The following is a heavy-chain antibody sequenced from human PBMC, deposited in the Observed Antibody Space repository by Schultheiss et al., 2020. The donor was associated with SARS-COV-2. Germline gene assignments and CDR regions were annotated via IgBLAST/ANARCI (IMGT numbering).Heavy chain of an antibody. CDR2: INHSGST. Sequence: SQTLSLTCAVYGGSFSGYYWSWIRQPPGKGLEWIGEINHSGSTNYNPSLKSRVTISVDTSKNQFSLKLSSVTAADTAVYYCARASTSIAAAGTPWFDYWGQGTLVTVSS. J-gene: IGHJ4*02. V-gene: IGHV4-34*01. CDR3: ARASTSIAAAGTPWFDY. D-gene: IGHD6-13*01. CDR1: GGSFSGYY.